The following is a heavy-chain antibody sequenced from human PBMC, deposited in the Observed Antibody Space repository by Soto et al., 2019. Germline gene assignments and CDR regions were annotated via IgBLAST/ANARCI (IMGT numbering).Heavy chain of an antibody. CDR3: ARRVRHYDILTGYYGDAFDI. CDR2: IDYSGST. CDR1: EGSIGSYC. Sequence: SETLSHSKSVAEGSIGSYCGSWIRKNPGKGLEWIGYIDYSGSTNYNPSLKSRVTISIDTSKNQFSLKLSSVTAADTAGYYCARRVRHYDILTGYYGDAFDIWGQGTMVTGSS. D-gene: IGHD3-9*01. J-gene: IGHJ3*02. V-gene: IGHV4-59*08.